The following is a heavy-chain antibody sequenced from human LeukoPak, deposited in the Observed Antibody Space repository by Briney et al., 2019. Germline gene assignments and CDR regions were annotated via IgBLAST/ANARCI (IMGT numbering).Heavy chain of an antibody. CDR2: TRCKADNDAQ. J-gene: IGHJ4*02. CDR3: VKFAGSGVY. V-gene: IGHV3-73*01. CDR1: GFTFSDSI. Sequence: AGGSLRLSCAASGFTFSDSIMHWVRQAPGKGLEGLGRTRCKADNDAQTYAASVKGRFTISRDDSKNTAFLQMSSLKTEDTAIYYCVKFAGSGVYWGQGSLVTVSS. D-gene: IGHD3-10*01.